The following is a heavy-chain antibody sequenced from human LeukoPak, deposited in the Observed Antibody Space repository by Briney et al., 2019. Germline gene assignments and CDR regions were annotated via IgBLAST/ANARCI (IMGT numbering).Heavy chain of an antibody. CDR2: ISYDGSNK. CDR1: GFTFSSYA. J-gene: IGHJ5*02. D-gene: IGHD6-6*01. Sequence: GGSLRLSCAASGFTFSSYAMHWVRQAPGKGLEWVAVISYDGSNKYYADSVKGRFTISRDNSMNTLYLQMNSLRAEDTAVYYCARDRIAAYNWFDPRGQGTLVTVSS. CDR3: ARDRIAAYNWFDP. V-gene: IGHV3-30*01.